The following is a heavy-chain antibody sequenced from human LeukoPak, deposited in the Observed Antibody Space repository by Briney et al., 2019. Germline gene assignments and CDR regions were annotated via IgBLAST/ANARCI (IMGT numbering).Heavy chain of an antibody. Sequence: SETLSLTCTVSGGSISSYYWSWIRQPPGKGLGRIGYIYYSGSTNCNPSLESRVTISVDTSKNQCSLKLSSVTAADTAVYYCARAVEGVVVVAADAFDIWGQGTMVTVSS. CDR1: GGSISSYY. CDR2: IYYSGST. J-gene: IGHJ3*02. CDR3: ARAVEGVVVVAADAFDI. D-gene: IGHD2-15*01. V-gene: IGHV4-59*01.